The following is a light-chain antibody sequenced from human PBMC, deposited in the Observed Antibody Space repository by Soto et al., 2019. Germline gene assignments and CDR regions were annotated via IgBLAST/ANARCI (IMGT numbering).Light chain of an antibody. V-gene: IGKV3-11*01. CDR3: QQRSNWAPIT. Sequence: EIVLTQSPATLSLSPGERATLSCRASQSVSSYLAWYQHKPGQAPRFLIYDAFNRATGVPVRFSGSGSGTDFTLTISSLEPEDFAVYYCQQRSNWAPITFGPGTKVDFK. CDR1: QSVSSY. CDR2: DAF. J-gene: IGKJ3*01.